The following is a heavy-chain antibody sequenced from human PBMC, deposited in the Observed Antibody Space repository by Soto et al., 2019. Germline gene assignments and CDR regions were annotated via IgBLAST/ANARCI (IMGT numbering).Heavy chain of an antibody. D-gene: IGHD3-3*01. CDR3: ARDGGITIFGVAYASGMDV. V-gene: IGHV1-69*13. CDR1: GGTFSSYA. CDR2: IIPIFGTA. Sequence: VKVSCKASGGTFSSYAISWVRQAPGQGLEWMGGIIPIFGTANYAQKFQGRVTITADESTSTAYMELSSLRSEDTAVYYCARDGGITIFGVAYASGMDVWGQGTTVTVSS. J-gene: IGHJ6*02.